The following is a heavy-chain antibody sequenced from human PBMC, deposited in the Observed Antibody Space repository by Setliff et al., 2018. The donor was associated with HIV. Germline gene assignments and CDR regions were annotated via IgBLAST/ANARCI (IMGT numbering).Heavy chain of an antibody. V-gene: IGHV4-34*01. J-gene: IGHJ4*02. CDR3: ARQRGSGSYRGSGYYFDY. D-gene: IGHD3-10*01. CDR1: GGSFSGYY. CDR2: INHSGST. Sequence: PSETLSLTCAVYGGSFSGYYWSWIRRPPGKGLEWIGEINHSGSTNYNPSLKSRVTISVDTSKNQFSLKLSSVTAADTAVYYCARQRGSGSYRGSGYYFDYWGQGTLVTVSS.